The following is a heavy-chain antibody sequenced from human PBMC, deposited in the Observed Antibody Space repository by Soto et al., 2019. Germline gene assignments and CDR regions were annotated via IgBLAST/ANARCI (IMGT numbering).Heavy chain of an antibody. CDR3: ARDTYYDFWSGSIQH. CDR1: GFTFSSYG. Sequence: GGSLRLSCAASGFTFSSYGMHWVRQAPGKGLEWVAVIWYDGSNKYYADSVKGRFTISRDNSKNTLYLQMNSLRAEDTAVYYCARDTYYDFWSGSIQHWGQGTLVTVSS. CDR2: IWYDGSNK. V-gene: IGHV3-33*01. J-gene: IGHJ1*01. D-gene: IGHD3-3*01.